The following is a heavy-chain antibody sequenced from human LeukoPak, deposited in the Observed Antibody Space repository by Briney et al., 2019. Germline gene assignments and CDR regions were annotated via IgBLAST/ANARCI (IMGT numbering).Heavy chain of an antibody. CDR3: ARDLSPYYYDSSGYYYNY. D-gene: IGHD3-22*01. J-gene: IGHJ4*02. CDR2: INPNSGGT. Sequence: GASVKVSCKASGYTFTGYYMHWVRQAPGQRLEWMGWINPNSGGTNYAQKFQGRVTMTRDTSISTAYMELSRLRSDDTAVYYCARDLSPYYYDSSGYYYNYWGQGTLVTVSS. V-gene: IGHV1-2*02. CDR1: GYTFTGYY.